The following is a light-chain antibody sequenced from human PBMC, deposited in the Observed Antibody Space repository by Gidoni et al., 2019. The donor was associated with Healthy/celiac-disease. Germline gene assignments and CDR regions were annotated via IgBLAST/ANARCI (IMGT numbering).Light chain of an antibody. CDR2: GAS. J-gene: IGKJ3*01. Sequence: EIVLTQSPGTLSLSPGERATLSCRASQSVSSSYLDLYQQKPGQAPRLLIYGASSRATGIPDRFSCSGSGTDFTLTISRLEPEDFAVYYCQQYGSSPRFGPGTKVDIK. CDR3: QQYGSSPR. V-gene: IGKV3-20*01. CDR1: QSVSSSY.